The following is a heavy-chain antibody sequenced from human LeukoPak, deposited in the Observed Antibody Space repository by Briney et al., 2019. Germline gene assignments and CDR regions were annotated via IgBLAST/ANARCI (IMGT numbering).Heavy chain of an antibody. D-gene: IGHD3-22*01. J-gene: IGHJ2*01. V-gene: IGHV1-46*01. Sequence: ASVKVSCKASGYTFTSNYIHWVRQAPGQGLEWMGMIYPRDGSTSYAQKFQGRVTITRDTSASTAYMELSSLRSEDTAVYYCARARYYDVWYFDLWGRGTLVTVSS. CDR3: ARARYYDVWYFDL. CDR2: IYPRDGST. CDR1: GYTFTSNY.